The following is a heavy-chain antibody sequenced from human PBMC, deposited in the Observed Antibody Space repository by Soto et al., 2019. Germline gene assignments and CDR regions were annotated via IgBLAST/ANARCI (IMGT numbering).Heavy chain of an antibody. CDR2: ISGSGGST. V-gene: IGHV3-23*01. Sequence: PGGSLRLSCAASGFTFSSYAMSWVRQAPGKGLEWVSAISGSGGSTYYADSVKGRFTISRDNSKNTLYLQMNSLRAEDTAVYYCAKDRPYSSSWLVSFDYWGQGTLVTVSS. CDR3: AKDRPYSSSWLVSFDY. D-gene: IGHD6-13*01. CDR1: GFTFSSYA. J-gene: IGHJ4*02.